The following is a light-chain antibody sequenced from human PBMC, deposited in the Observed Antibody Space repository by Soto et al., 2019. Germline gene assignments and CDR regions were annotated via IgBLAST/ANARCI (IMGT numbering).Light chain of an antibody. J-gene: IGLJ1*01. CDR3: CSYAGSSYV. V-gene: IGLV2-23*02. Sequence: QSVLTQPVSVSGSPGQSITISCTGTSSDVGSYNLVSWYQQHPGKAPKLMIYEVSKRPSGVSNRFSGSKSGNTASLTISGLQAEDEADYYCCSYAGSSYVFGTGTKV. CDR2: EVS. CDR1: SSDVGSYNL.